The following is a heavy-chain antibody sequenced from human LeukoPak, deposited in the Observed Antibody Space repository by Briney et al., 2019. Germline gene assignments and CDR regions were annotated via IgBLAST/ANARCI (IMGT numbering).Heavy chain of an antibody. CDR3: ASGSYSRPFDY. V-gene: IGHV3-48*01. CDR1: GFTFSSYS. J-gene: IGHJ4*02. CDR2: ISSSSSTI. Sequence: GGSLRLSCAASGFTFSSYSMSWVRQAPGKGLEWVAYISSSSSTIYYADSVKGRFTISRDNDKNSLYLQMNSLSAEDTAVYYCASGSYSRPFDYWGQGTLVTVSS. D-gene: IGHD1-26*01.